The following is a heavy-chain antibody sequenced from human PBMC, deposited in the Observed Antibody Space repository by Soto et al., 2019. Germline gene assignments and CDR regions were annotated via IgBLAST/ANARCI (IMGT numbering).Heavy chain of an antibody. J-gene: IGHJ4*02. CDR3: AKAPNYDFWSGFSAVYFDY. D-gene: IGHD3-3*01. CDR2: VSGRGGDT. V-gene: IGHV3-23*01. Sequence: EVHLLQSGGGLVQPGGSLRLSCAASGFSFSSFALSWVRQSPGKGLEWVAAVSGRGGDTYYANSVKGRFTISRDNSQNTLFLQMNSLRAEDSVIYYGAKAPNYDFWSGFSAVYFDYWGQGTLVTVSS. CDR1: GFSFSSFA.